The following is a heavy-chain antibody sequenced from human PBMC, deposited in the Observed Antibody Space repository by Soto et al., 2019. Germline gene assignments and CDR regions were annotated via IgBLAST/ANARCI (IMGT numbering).Heavy chain of an antibody. Sequence: QVQLQQWGPGLLKPSETLSLTCAVYGGSFSGYYWSWIRQPPGKGLEWIGEINHSGSTNYNPSLKSRVTISVDTSKNQFSLKLSSVTAADTAVYYCARALSIAAAGYYFDYWGQGTLVTVSS. D-gene: IGHD6-13*01. CDR3: ARALSIAAAGYYFDY. CDR2: INHSGST. V-gene: IGHV4-34*01. CDR1: GGSFSGYY. J-gene: IGHJ4*02.